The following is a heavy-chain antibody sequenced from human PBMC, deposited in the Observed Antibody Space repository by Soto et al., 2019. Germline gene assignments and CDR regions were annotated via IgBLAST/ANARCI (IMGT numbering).Heavy chain of an antibody. V-gene: IGHV1-18*01. Sequence: QVQLVQSGAEVKKPGASVKVSCKASGYTFTAHGISWVRQAPGRGLEWMGWVSGDNSHTNYAQSLQDRVTMTTDIYTNTAYMELRRLRSDDTAVYYCEGDVGYCRSGSGHRGWFDPWGQGTLVTVSS. D-gene: IGHD1-26*01. J-gene: IGHJ5*02. CDR1: GYTFTAHG. CDR2: VSGDNSHT. CDR3: EGDVGYCRSGSGHRGWFDP.